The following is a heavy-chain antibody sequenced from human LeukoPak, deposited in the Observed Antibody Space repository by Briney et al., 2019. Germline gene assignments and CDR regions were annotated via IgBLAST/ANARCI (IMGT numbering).Heavy chain of an antibody. CDR3: ARGSDSSSWYPLYYYYMDV. V-gene: IGHV1-2*02. CDR1: GYTFTSYA. CDR2: INPNSGGT. J-gene: IGHJ6*03. Sequence: ASVKVSCKASGYTFTSYAMNWVRQAPGQGLEWMGWINPNSGGTNYAQKFQGRVTMTRDTSISTAYMELSSLRSEDTAVYYCARGSDSSSWYPLYYYYMDVWGKGTTVTIPS. D-gene: IGHD6-13*01.